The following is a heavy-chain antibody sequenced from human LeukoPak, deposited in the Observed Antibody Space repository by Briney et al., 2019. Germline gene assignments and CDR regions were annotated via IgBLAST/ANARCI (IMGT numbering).Heavy chain of an antibody. CDR3: ARSSYSSSSGV. V-gene: IGHV3-7*03. D-gene: IGHD6-6*01. Sequence: GGSLRLSCAVSGFTFSGFWMSWSRQAPGKGLEWVASINSDGSEGYYADVVKGRFTISRDNAKNSLYLQINSLRAEDTAVYYCARSSYSSSSGVWGQGTMVSVSS. CDR1: GFTFSGFW. J-gene: IGHJ3*01. CDR2: INSDGSEG.